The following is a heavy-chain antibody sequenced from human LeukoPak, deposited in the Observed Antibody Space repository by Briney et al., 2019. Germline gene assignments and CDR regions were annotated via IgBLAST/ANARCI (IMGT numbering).Heavy chain of an antibody. CDR2: IYYRGNT. V-gene: IGHV4-59*08. CDR3: ARHSGSSPHYFDY. D-gene: IGHD1-26*01. Sequence: SETLSLTCTVSGDSVSIYYWSWIRQPPGKGLEWIGYIYYRGNTNYNPSLKSRVTMAVDTSKNQFSLKVSSVTAADTAVYYCARHSGSSPHYFDYWGQGTLVTVSS. J-gene: IGHJ4*02. CDR1: GDSVSIYY.